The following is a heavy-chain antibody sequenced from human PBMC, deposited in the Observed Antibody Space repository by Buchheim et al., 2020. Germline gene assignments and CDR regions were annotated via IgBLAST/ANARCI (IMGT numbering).Heavy chain of an antibody. CDR3: ARDKEGIVVVPAAMFDY. CDR1: GFTVSSYA. D-gene: IGHD2-2*01. J-gene: IGHJ4*02. Sequence: QVQLVESGGGVVQPGRSLRLSCAASGFTVSSYAMHWVRQAPGKGLEWVALISYDGSNKYYADSVKGRFTLSRDKAKNTLYLQMNSLRPEDTAVYYCARDKEGIVVVPAAMFDYWGQGTL. V-gene: IGHV3-30*04. CDR2: ISYDGSNK.